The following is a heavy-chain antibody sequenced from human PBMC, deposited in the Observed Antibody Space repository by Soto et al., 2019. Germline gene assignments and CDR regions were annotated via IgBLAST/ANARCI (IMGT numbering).Heavy chain of an antibody. D-gene: IGHD2-8*01. V-gene: IGHV4-31*03. J-gene: IGHJ4*02. CDR3: AKDKYGGHTGTKGFDY. CDR2: IYYSGST. Sequence: SETLSLTCTVSGGSISSGGYYWSWIRQHPGKGLEWIGYIYYSGSTYYNPSLKSRVTISVDTSKNQFPLKLSSVTAADTAVYYCAKDKYGGHTGTKGFDYWGQGTLVTVS. CDR1: GGSISSGGYY.